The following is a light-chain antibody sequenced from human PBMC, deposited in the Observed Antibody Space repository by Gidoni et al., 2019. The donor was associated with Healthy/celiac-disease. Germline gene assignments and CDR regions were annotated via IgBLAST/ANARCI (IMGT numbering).Light chain of an antibody. Sequence: DIQMTQSPSSLSSSVGARVTITCRASKSISSYLNWYQQKPGKAPKLLIYAASSLQSGVPSMFSGSGSGTDFTLTISSLQPEDFATYYCQQCYSTPITFGQGTRLEIK. CDR3: QQCYSTPIT. V-gene: IGKV1-39*01. J-gene: IGKJ5*01. CDR2: AAS. CDR1: KSISSY.